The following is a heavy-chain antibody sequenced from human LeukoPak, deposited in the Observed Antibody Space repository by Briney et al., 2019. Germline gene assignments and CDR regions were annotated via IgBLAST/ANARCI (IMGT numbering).Heavy chain of an antibody. CDR2: SYPYDSDT. D-gene: IGHD6-13*01. CDR3: ARRIAGAGSDY. J-gene: IGHJ4*02. CDR1: GYIFTNNW. Sequence: GESLKISCKASGYIFTNNWIGWVRQMPGKGPEFMGISYPYDSDTRYSPSFEGQVTISADMSIRTAYLQWSSLKASDTAMYYCARRIAGAGSDYWGQGTLVTVSS. V-gene: IGHV5-51*01.